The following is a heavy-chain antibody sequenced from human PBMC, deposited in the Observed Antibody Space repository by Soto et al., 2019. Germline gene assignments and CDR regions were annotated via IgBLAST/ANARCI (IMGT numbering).Heavy chain of an antibody. J-gene: IGHJ4*02. V-gene: IGHV1-2*02. Sequence: ASVKVSCKASGYTFTGYFIHWVRQAPGQGLEWMGGINPNSGGTNYAQKFQGRVTMTRDTSISTAYMELNRLRSDDTAVYYCARDLTIGENYWGQGTLVTVPQ. CDR2: INPNSGGT. CDR1: GYTFTGYF. CDR3: ARDLTIGENY. D-gene: IGHD3-9*01.